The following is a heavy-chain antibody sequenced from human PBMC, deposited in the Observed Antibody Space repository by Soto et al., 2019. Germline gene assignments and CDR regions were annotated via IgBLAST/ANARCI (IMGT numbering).Heavy chain of an antibody. CDR3: AKDDNRSPDYGDYVIPYYYYGMDV. J-gene: IGHJ6*02. CDR2: ISGSGGST. CDR1: GFTFSSYA. D-gene: IGHD4-17*01. V-gene: IGHV3-23*01. Sequence: GGSLRLSCAASGFTFSSYAMSWVRQAPGKGLEWVSAISGSGGSTYYADSVKGRFTISRDNSKNTLYLQMNSLRAEDTAVYYCAKDDNRSPDYGDYVIPYYYYGMDVWGQGTTVTVSS.